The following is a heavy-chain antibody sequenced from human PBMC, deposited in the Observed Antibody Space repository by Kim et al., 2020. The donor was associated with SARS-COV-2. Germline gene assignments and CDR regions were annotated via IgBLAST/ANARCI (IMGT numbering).Heavy chain of an antibody. CDR3: ARDLKLLGGKHAFDY. CDR2: ISAYNGNT. Sequence: ASVKVSCKASGYTFTSYGISWVRQAPGQGLEWMGWISAYNGNTNYAQKLQGRVTMTTDTSTSTAYMELRSLRSDDTAVYYCARDLKLLGGKHAFDYWGQGTLVTVSS. V-gene: IGHV1-18*04. D-gene: IGHD2-15*01. J-gene: IGHJ4*02. CDR1: GYTFTSYG.